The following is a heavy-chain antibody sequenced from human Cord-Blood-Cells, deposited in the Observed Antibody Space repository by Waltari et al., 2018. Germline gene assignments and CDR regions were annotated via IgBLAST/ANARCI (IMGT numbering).Heavy chain of an antibody. J-gene: IGHJ5*02. V-gene: IGHV4-39*01. CDR1: GGSISSSSYY. Sequence: QLQLQESGPGLVKPSETLSLTCTVSGGSISSSSYYWGWIRQPPGKGLEWIGSIYYSGRTYYNPSLKSRVTISVDTSNNQFSLKLSSVTSAYTAVYYCARHEGMWFDPWGQGTLVTVSS. D-gene: IGHD3-10*01. CDR2: IYYSGRT. CDR3: ARHEGMWFDP.